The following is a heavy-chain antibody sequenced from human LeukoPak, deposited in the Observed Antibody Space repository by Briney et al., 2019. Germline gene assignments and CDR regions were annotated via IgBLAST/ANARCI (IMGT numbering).Heavy chain of an antibody. J-gene: IGHJ4*02. Sequence: GRSLRLSCAASEFMFSTYTMHWVRQAPGKGLEWVAVISYDGSSKYNTDSVKGRFTISRDNSKNTLYLQMNSLRAEDTAVYYCARGDSSGYFASASDWGQGTLVTVSS. D-gene: IGHD3-22*01. V-gene: IGHV3-30-3*01. CDR2: ISYDGSSK. CDR1: EFMFSTYT. CDR3: ARGDSSGYFASASD.